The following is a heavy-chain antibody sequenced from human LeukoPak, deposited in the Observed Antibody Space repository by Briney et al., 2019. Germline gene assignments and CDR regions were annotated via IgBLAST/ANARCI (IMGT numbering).Heavy chain of an antibody. J-gene: IGHJ5*02. CDR1: GGSISSYY. CDR3: ARDSSLGYCSGGSCYSNWFDP. Sequence: SETLSLTCTVSGGSISSYYWSWIRQPPGKGLEWIGYIYYSGSTNYNPSLKSRVTISVDTSKNQFSLKLSSVTAADTAVYYCARDSSLGYCSGGSCYSNWFDPWGQGTLVTVSS. CDR2: IYYSGST. V-gene: IGHV4-59*01. D-gene: IGHD2-15*01.